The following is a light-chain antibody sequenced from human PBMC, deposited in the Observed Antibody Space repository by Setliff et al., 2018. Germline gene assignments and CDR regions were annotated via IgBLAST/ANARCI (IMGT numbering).Light chain of an antibody. CDR3: SSYTNYNLAI. Sequence: QSALTQPASVSGSPGQSITISCTGSISNIGGYNFVSWYRQYPGEVPKLMIFEVNNRPSGVSNRFSGSKSGNTASLTISGLQPEDEADYYCSSYTNYNLAIFGPGTKVTV. CDR1: ISNIGGYNF. CDR2: EVN. V-gene: IGLV2-14*01. J-gene: IGLJ1*01.